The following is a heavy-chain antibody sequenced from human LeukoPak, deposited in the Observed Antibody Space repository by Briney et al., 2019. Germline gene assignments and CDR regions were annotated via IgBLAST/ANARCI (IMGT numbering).Heavy chain of an antibody. V-gene: IGHV1-8*01. CDR2: MSPNSDNT. J-gene: IGHJ5*02. CDR3: ARDYGGSSGWFDP. Sequence: ASVTVSCTASGYTFTSYDINWVRQATGQGLEWMGWMSPNSDNTGYAQKFQGRVTFTRDASISTAYMELRSLTSEDTAVYYCARDYGGSSGWFDPWGQGTLVTVSS. D-gene: IGHD4-23*01. CDR1: GYTFTSYD.